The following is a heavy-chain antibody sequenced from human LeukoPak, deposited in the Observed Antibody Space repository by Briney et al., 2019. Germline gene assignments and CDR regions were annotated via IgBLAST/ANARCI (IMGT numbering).Heavy chain of an antibody. CDR3: ARINDYGDHDYFMDV. V-gene: IGHV4-39*01. CDR1: GFTVFNYW. D-gene: IGHD4-17*01. J-gene: IGHJ6*03. CDR2: IYYSGST. Sequence: PGGSLRLSCAASGFTVFNYWMSWIRQPPGKGLEWIGSIYYSGSTHYNPSLKSRVTISVDTSKNQFSLQLSSVTAADTAVYYCARINDYGDHDYFMDVWGKGTTVTISS.